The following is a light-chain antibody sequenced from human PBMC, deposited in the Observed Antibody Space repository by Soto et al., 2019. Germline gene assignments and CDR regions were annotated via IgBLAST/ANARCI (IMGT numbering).Light chain of an antibody. CDR1: QSVSSSY. CDR2: GAS. J-gene: IGKJ5*01. Sequence: IVLTPSPGTLPLSPGDRAPLSCRASQSVSSSYLAWYQQKPGQAPRLLIYGASSRATGIPDRFSGSGSGTEFTLTISGLQSEDFAVYYCQTYDSWPLFGQGTRPEIK. V-gene: IGKV3-20*01. CDR3: QTYDSWPL.